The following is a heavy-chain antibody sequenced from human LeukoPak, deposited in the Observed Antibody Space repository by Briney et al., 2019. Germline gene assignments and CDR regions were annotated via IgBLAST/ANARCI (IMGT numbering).Heavy chain of an antibody. J-gene: IGHJ5*02. CDR3: ARKATAMADWFDP. Sequence: PGGSLRLSCAASGFTFSSYSMNWVRQAPGKGLEWVSSISSSSSYIYYADSVKGRFTISRDNAKNSLYLQMNSLRAEDTAVYYCARKATAMADWFDPWGQGTLVTVSS. D-gene: IGHD5-18*01. CDR1: GFTFSSYS. V-gene: IGHV3-21*01. CDR2: ISSSSSYI.